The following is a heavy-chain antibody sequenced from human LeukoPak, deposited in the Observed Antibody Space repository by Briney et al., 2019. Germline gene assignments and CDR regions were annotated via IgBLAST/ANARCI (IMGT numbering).Heavy chain of an antibody. D-gene: IGHD1-26*01. V-gene: IGHV4-39*01. CDR3: ARPAYSGSYPFDY. CDR1: GGSISSSSYY. Sequence: SETLSLTCTVSGGSISSSSYYWGWIRQPPGKGLEWIGSIYYSGSTYYNPSLKSRVTISVDTSKNQFSLKLSSVTAADTAVYYCARPAYSGSYPFDYWGQGTLVTVSP. CDR2: IYYSGST. J-gene: IGHJ4*02.